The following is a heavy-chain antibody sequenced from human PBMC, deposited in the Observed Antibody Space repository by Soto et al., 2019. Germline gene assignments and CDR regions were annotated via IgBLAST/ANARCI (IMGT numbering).Heavy chain of an antibody. CDR1: GGSISSGDYY. Sequence: QVQLQESGPGLVKPSQTLSLTCTVSGGSISSGDYYWSWIRQPPGKGLEWIGYIYYSGSTYYNPSLKSRVTISVDPSKNQFSLKLSSVTAADTAVYYCASLSGRYYYGSGIPFDYWGQGTLVTVSS. V-gene: IGHV4-30-4*01. J-gene: IGHJ4*02. CDR3: ASLSGRYYYGSGIPFDY. CDR2: IYYSGST. D-gene: IGHD3-10*01.